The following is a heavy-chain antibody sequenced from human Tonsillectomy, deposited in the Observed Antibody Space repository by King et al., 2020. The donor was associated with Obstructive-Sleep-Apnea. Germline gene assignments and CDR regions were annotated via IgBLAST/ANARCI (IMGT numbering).Heavy chain of an antibody. CDR3: AKELGIAVAGSWAFDY. CDR1: GFTFSSYA. J-gene: IGHJ4*02. D-gene: IGHD6-19*01. CDR2: FSGSGGST. V-gene: IGHV3-23*04. Sequence: VQLVQSGGGLVQPGGSLRLSCAASGFTFSSYAMSWVRQAPGKGLEWLSAFSGSGGSTYYADSVKGRFTISRDNSKNTLYLQMNSLRAEDTAVYYCAKELGIAVAGSWAFDYWGQGTLVTVSS.